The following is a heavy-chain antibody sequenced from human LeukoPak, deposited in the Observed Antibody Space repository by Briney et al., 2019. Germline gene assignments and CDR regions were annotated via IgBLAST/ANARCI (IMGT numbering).Heavy chain of an antibody. CDR2: IIPIFGTA. J-gene: IGHJ3*02. V-gene: IGHV1-69*13. CDR1: GGTFSGYA. Sequence: SVKVSCKASGGTFSGYAISWVRQAPGQGLEWMGGIIPIFGTANYAQKFQGRVTITADESTSTAYMELSSLRSEDTAVYYCARDPGDGYLDAFDIWGQGTMVTVCS. CDR3: ARDPGDGYLDAFDI. D-gene: IGHD5-24*01.